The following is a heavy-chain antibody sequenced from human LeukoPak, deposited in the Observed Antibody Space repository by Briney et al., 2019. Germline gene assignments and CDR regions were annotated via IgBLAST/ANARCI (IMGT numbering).Heavy chain of an antibody. CDR1: GGSFSGYY. Sequence: SETLSLTCAVYGGSFSGYYWSWIRQPPGKGLEWIGEINHSGSTNYNPSLKSRVTISVDTSKNQFSLKLSSVTAADTAVYYCARGRYRRMCSGGSCYSIAVAGTLFDYWGQGTLVTVSS. CDR2: INHSGST. J-gene: IGHJ4*02. V-gene: IGHV4-34*01. CDR3: ARGRYRRMCSGGSCYSIAVAGTLFDY. D-gene: IGHD2-15*01.